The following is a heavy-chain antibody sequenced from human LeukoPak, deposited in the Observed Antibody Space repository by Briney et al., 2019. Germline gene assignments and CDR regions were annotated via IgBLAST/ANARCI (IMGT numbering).Heavy chain of an antibody. CDR1: GGSISSSSYY. Sequence: PSETLSLTCTVSGGSISSSSYYWGWIRQPPGKGLEWIGSIYYSGSTYYNPSLKSRVTISVDTSKNQFSLKLSSVTAADTAVYYCARDPRRENPLGAVFDPWGQGTLVTVSS. J-gene: IGHJ5*02. CDR3: ARDPRRENPLGAVFDP. V-gene: IGHV4-39*07. CDR2: IYYSGST. D-gene: IGHD1-26*01.